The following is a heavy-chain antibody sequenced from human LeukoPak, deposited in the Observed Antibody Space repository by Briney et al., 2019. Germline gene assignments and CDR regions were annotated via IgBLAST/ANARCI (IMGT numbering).Heavy chain of an antibody. D-gene: IGHD6-13*01. CDR1: GFTFSSYA. Sequence: PGGSLRLSCAASGFTFSSYAMSWVRQAPGKGLEWVSAISGSGGSTYYADSVKGRFTISRDNSKNTLYLQMNSLRAEDTAVYYCAKWYSSSWYYYDYYGMDVWGQGTTVTVSS. CDR3: AKWYSSSWYYYDYYGMDV. V-gene: IGHV3-23*01. J-gene: IGHJ6*02. CDR2: ISGSGGST.